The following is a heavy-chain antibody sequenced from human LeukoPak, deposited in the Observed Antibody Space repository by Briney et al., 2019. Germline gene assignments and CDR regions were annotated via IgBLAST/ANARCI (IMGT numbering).Heavy chain of an antibody. CDR1: GFTFSSYA. CDR2: ISGSGGST. CDR3: ARDSDYYDSSGYSSRRADI. J-gene: IGHJ3*02. Sequence: PGGSLRLSCAASGFTFSSYAMSWVRQAPGKGLEWVSAISGSGGSTYYADSVKGRFTISRDNSKNTLYLQMNSLRAEDTAVYYCARDSDYYDSSGYSSRRADIWGQGTMVTVSS. D-gene: IGHD3-22*01. V-gene: IGHV3-23*01.